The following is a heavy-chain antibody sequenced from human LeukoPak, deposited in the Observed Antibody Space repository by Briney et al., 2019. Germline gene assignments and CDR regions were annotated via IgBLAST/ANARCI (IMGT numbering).Heavy chain of an antibody. V-gene: IGHV3-74*01. CDR1: GFTFSSYW. J-gene: IGHJ5*02. CDR2: INTDGSSP. Sequence: GGSLRLSCAASGFTFSSYWMHWVRQAPGKGLVWVSRINTDGSSPNYADSVRGRFTISRDNAKNTLYLQMNSLRAEDTAVYYCAKGGYTTWFDPWGQGTLVTVSS. D-gene: IGHD2-15*01. CDR3: AKGGYTTWFDP.